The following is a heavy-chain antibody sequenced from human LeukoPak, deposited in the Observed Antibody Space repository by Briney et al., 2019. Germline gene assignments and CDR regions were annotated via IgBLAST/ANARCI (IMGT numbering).Heavy chain of an antibody. V-gene: IGHV3-74*01. CDR2: INSDGSST. D-gene: IGHD3-22*01. CDR1: GFTFSSYW. CDR3: ATGNYYDSRGYYTFGH. Sequence: PGGSLRLSCAASGFTFSSYWMHWVRQAPGKGLVWVSRINSDGSSTSYADSVKGRFTISRDNAKNTLYLQMNSLRAEDTAVYYCATGNYYDSRGYYTFGHWGQGTLVTVSS. J-gene: IGHJ1*01.